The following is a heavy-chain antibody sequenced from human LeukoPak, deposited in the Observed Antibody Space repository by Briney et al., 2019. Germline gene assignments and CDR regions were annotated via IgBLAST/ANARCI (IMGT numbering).Heavy chain of an antibody. J-gene: IGHJ4*02. CDR2: IKKDGSEK. D-gene: IGHD2-8*01. CDR1: GFTFSIYW. V-gene: IGHV3-7*05. Sequence: GGSLRLSCAGSGFTFSIYWMSWVRQAPGKGLEWVANIKKDGSEKYHADSVKGRFSISRDNAENSLYLQMNSLRVEDTAVYYCAREYEGGVDYWGRGTLVTVSS. CDR3: AREYEGGVDY.